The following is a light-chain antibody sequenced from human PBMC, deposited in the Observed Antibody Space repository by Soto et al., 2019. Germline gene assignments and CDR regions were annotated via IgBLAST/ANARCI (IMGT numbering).Light chain of an antibody. CDR1: SSDVGIYNR. CDR2: EVS. J-gene: IGLJ1*01. CDR3: NSFTTSGTYV. Sequence: QSVLTQPPSVSGSPGQSVTISCTGTSSDVGIYNRVSWYQQPPGTAPKLMIYEVSNRPSGVPDRFSGSKSGNTASLTISGLQAEDEADYYCNSFTTSGTYVFGTGTKVTVL. V-gene: IGLV2-18*02.